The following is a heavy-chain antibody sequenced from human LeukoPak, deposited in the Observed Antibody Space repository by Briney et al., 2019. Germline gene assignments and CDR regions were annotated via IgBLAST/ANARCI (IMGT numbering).Heavy chain of an antibody. V-gene: IGHV4-39*07. Sequence: SETLSLTCTVSGGSISSSSYYWGWIRLPPGKGLEWIGSIYYSGSTYYNPSLKSRVTISVDTSKNQFSLKLSSVTAADTAVYYCARANYDFWSGYYYYYYYMDVWGKGTTVTVSS. J-gene: IGHJ6*03. CDR1: GGSISSSSYY. CDR2: IYYSGST. CDR3: ARANYDFWSGYYYYYYYMDV. D-gene: IGHD3-3*01.